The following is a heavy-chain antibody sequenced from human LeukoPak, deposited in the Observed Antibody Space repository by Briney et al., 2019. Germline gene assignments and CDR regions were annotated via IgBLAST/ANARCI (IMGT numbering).Heavy chain of an antibody. Sequence: SETLSLTCTVSGDSISSYYWTWIRQPPGKGLEWIGEINHRGSTNYNPSLKSRVTISVDTSKNQFSLKLSSVTAADTAVYYCARGPQSPYYYGSGSYYNPRGAFDIWGQGTMVTVSS. CDR3: ARGPQSPYYYGSGSYYNPRGAFDI. J-gene: IGHJ3*02. V-gene: IGHV4-34*01. D-gene: IGHD3-10*01. CDR1: GDSISSYY. CDR2: INHRGST.